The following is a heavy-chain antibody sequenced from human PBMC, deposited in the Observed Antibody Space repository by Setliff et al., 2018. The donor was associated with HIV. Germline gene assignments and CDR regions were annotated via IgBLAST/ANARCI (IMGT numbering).Heavy chain of an antibody. CDR2: IYYSGST. Sequence: SETLSLTCTVSGGSISSSSHYWGWIRQPPGKGLEWVRSIYYSGSTYYNPSLKSRVTISLDTSKNQLSLKLSSVTAADTAVYYCASYYRVSGWYQEASWFFDLWGRGTLVTVSS. J-gene: IGHJ2*01. D-gene: IGHD6-19*01. V-gene: IGHV4-39*01. CDR3: ASYYRVSGWYQEASWFFDL. CDR1: GGSISSSSHY.